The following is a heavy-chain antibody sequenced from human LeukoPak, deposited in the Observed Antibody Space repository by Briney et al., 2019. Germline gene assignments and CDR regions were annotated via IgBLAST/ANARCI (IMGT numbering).Heavy chain of an antibody. V-gene: IGHV1-24*01. CDR2: FDPEDGET. CDR3: ATDPSRYNWKLI. D-gene: IGHD1-1*01. Sequence: GASVKVSCMVSGYTLTELSMHWVRQAPGKGLEWMGGFDPEDGETIYAQKFQGRVTMTEDTSTDTAYMELSSLRSEDTAVYYCATDPSRYNWKLIWGQGTLVTVSS. J-gene: IGHJ4*02. CDR1: GYTLTELS.